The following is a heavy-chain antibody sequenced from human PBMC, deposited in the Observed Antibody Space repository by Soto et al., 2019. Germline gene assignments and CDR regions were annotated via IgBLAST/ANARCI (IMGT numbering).Heavy chain of an antibody. D-gene: IGHD4-17*01. CDR2: IYYSGST. CDR1: GGSISNYY. CDR3: ARGDYGDYNWYFDL. Sequence: QVQLQESGPGLVKPSETLSLTCTVSGGSISNYYWSWIRQPPGKGLEWIGYIYYSGSTNYNPSLNSRVTISVDTYKNQFSLKLTSVTAADTAMYYCARGDYGDYNWYFDLWGRCALVTVSS. J-gene: IGHJ2*01. V-gene: IGHV4-59*01.